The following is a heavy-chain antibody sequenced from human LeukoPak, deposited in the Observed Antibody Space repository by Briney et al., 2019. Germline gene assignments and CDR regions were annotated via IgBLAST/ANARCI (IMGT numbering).Heavy chain of an antibody. J-gene: IGHJ4*02. CDR1: VGTFSSYA. Sequence: ASVKVSCKASVGTFSSYAISWVRQAPGQGLEWMGGIIPIFGTANYAQKFQGRVTITTDESTSTAYMELSSLRSEDTAVYYCARESSPYYYDSSGSQYWGQGTLVTVSS. CDR2: IIPIFGTA. CDR3: ARESSPYYYDSSGSQY. D-gene: IGHD3-22*01. V-gene: IGHV1-69*05.